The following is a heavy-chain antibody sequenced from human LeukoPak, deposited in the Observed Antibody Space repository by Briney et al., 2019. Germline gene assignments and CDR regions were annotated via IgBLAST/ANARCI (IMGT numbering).Heavy chain of an antibody. CDR1: GYTFTSYD. D-gene: IGHD3-10*01. V-gene: IGHV1-8*01. CDR2: MNPNSGNT. Sequence: ASVKVSCKASGYTFTSYDINWVRQATGRGLEWMGWMNPNSGNTGYEQKFQGRVTMTRNTSISTAYMELSSLRSEDTAVYYRARRPPRYYSVNWFDPWGQGTLVTVSS. CDR3: ARRPPRYYSVNWFDP. J-gene: IGHJ5*02.